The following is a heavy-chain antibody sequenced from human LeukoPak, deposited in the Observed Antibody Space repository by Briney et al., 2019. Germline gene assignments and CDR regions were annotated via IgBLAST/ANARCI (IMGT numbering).Heavy chain of an antibody. V-gene: IGHV5-51*01. D-gene: IGHD3-10*01. CDR3: ARYMSSPKYYFDY. CDR1: GYSFTSYW. Sequence: KAGESLKISCKGSGYSFTSYWIGWVRQMPGKGLEWMGIIYPGDSDTRYSPSFQGQVTISADKSISTAYLQWSSLKASDTAMYYCARYMSSPKYYFDYWGQGTLVTVSS. CDR2: IYPGDSDT. J-gene: IGHJ4*02.